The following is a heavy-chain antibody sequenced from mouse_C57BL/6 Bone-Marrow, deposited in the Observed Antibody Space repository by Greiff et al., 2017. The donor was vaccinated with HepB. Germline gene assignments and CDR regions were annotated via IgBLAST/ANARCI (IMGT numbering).Heavy chain of an antibody. D-gene: IGHD2-4*01. CDR1: GFTFSDYY. J-gene: IGHJ1*03. Sequence: EVMLVESEGGLVQPGSSMKLSCTASGFTFSDYYMAWVRQVPEKGLEWVANINYDGSSTYYLDSLKSRFIISRDNAKNILYLQMSSLKSEDTATYYCARDRGDDYGVSFYLYFDVWGTGTTVTVSS. CDR3: ARDRGDDYGVSFYLYFDV. V-gene: IGHV5-16*01. CDR2: INYDGSST.